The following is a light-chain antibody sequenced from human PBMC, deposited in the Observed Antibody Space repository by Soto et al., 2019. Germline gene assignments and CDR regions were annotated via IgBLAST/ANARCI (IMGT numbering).Light chain of an antibody. J-gene: IGKJ4*01. CDR3: QQHNNWPLT. V-gene: IGKV3-15*01. Sequence: EVVMTQTPATLSVSPGERATLSCRASQSVSRALAWYQQKPGQAPRLLIYGASTRATGIAARFSGSGSGTEFTLTISSLQSEDFALYYCQQHNNWPLTFGGGTKVEIK. CDR2: GAS. CDR1: QSVSRA.